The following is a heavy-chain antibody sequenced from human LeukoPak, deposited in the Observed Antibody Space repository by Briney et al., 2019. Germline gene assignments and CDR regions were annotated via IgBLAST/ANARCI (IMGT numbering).Heavy chain of an antibody. Sequence: SETLSLTCTVSGGSISSYYWSWIRQPPGKGLEWIGYIYYSGSTYYNPSLKSRVTISVDTSKTQFSLKLSSVTVADTAVYYCARGGYYRRFFDCWGQGTQVTVSS. CDR1: GGSISSYY. V-gene: IGHV4-59*08. CDR2: IYYSGST. D-gene: IGHD3-22*01. CDR3: ARGGYYRRFFDC. J-gene: IGHJ4*02.